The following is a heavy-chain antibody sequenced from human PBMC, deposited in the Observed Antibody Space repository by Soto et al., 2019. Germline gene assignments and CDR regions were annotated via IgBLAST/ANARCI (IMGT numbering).Heavy chain of an antibody. CDR1: GGTFSSYA. CDR2: IIPIFGTA. J-gene: IGHJ6*02. CDR3: ARDIVPYLYGSGSNHYYGMDV. D-gene: IGHD3-10*01. V-gene: IGHV1-69*13. Sequence: ASVKVSCKASGGTFSSYAISWVRQAPGQGLEWMGGIIPIFGTANYAQKFQGRVTITADESTSTAYMELSSLRSEDTAVYYCARDIVPYLYGSGSNHYYGMDVWGQGTKVTVYS.